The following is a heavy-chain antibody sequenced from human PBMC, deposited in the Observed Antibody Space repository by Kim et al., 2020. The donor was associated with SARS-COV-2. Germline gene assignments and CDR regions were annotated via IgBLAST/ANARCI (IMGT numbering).Heavy chain of an antibody. J-gene: IGHJ1*01. Sequence: GGSLRLSCAASGFTFSVAWMTWVRQAPGKGLEWVARIKSKNDRGTIDYAAPVKGRFTISRDDSENTLFLQMNRLKTEDTAMYYCTLQVGASIHSWGQGTLVAASS. CDR3: TLQVGASIHS. V-gene: IGHV3-15*01. CDR1: GFTFSVAW. CDR2: IKSKNDRGTI. D-gene: IGHD1-26*01.